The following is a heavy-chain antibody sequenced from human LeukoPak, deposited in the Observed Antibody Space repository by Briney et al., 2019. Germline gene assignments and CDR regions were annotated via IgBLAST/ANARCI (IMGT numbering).Heavy chain of an antibody. D-gene: IGHD3-16*01. V-gene: IGHV3-21*01. CDR1: GFTFSSYS. J-gene: IGHJ4*02. Sequence: GGSLRLSCAASGFTFSSYSMNWVRQAPGKGLEWVSSISSSSSYIYYADSVKGRFTISRDNAKNSLYLQMNSLRAEDTAVYYCARSRITFGGVIYYWGQGTLVTVSS. CDR2: ISSSSSYI. CDR3: ARSRITFGGVIYY.